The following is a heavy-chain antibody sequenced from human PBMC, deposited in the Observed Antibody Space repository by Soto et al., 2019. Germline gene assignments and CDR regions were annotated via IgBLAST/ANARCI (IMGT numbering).Heavy chain of an antibody. CDR3: ARAPRYDFWSCSAPAYYYMDV. J-gene: IGHJ6*03. V-gene: IGHV3-21*01. Sequence: GGSLRLSCAASGFTFSSYSMNWVRQAPGKGLEWVSSISSSSSYIYYADSVKGRFTISRDNAKNSLYLQMNSLRAEDTAVYYCARAPRYDFWSCSAPAYYYMDVSGKGTTVTVSS. D-gene: IGHD3-3*01. CDR2: ISSSSSYI. CDR1: GFTFSSYS.